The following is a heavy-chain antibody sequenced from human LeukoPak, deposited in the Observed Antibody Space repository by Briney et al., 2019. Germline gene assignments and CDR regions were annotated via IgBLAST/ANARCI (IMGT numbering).Heavy chain of an antibody. CDR3: SRARLYSGYDPLRSQETLFDY. V-gene: IGHV1-3*01. J-gene: IGHJ4*02. Sequence: GASVKVSCKASGYTFTSYAMHWVRQAPGQRLEWMGWINAGNGNTKYSQKFQGRVTITRDTSASTAYMELSSLRSEDTAVYYCSRARLYSGYDPLRSQETLFDYWGQGTLVTVSS. CDR1: GYTFTSYA. CDR2: INAGNGNT. D-gene: IGHD5-12*01.